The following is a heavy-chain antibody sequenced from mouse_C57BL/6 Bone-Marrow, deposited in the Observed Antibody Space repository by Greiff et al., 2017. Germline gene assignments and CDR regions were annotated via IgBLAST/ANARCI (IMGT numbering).Heavy chain of an antibody. D-gene: IGHD4-1*01. Sequence: EVMLVESGGGLVQPGGSLSLSCAASGFTFTDYYMSWVRQPPGKALEWLGFIRNKANGYTTEYSASVKGRFTISRDNSQSILYLQMNALRAEDSATYYCAMGRRRPGFAYWGQGTLVTVSA. CDR2: IRNKANGYTT. CDR3: AMGRRRPGFAY. V-gene: IGHV7-3*01. CDR1: GFTFTDYY. J-gene: IGHJ3*01.